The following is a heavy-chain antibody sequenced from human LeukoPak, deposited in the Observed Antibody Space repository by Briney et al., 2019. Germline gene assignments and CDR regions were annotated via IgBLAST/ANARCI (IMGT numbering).Heavy chain of an antibody. D-gene: IGHD6-13*01. CDR3: ATIGSSWSSFDY. J-gene: IGHJ4*02. CDR1: GFTFSSYA. V-gene: IGHV3-23*01. Sequence: GGSLRLSCAASGFTFSSYAMSWVRQAPGKGLEWVSAISGSGGSTYYADSVKGRFTISRDNSKNTLYLQMNSLRSEDTAVYYCATIGSSWSSFDYWGQGTLVTVSS. CDR2: ISGSGGST.